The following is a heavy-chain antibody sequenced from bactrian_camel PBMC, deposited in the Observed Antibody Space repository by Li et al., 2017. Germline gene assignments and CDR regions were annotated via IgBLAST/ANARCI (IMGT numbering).Heavy chain of an antibody. J-gene: IGHJ4*01. CDR2: INAAGSST. V-gene: IGHV3S30*01. D-gene: IGHD2*01. CDR3: AKQYYSGDYYYTEPYRY. CDR1: GFTFSSYA. Sequence: QLVESGGGLVQPGGSLRLSCAASGFTFSSYAMSWVRRAPGKGLEWVSTINAAGSSTYYAESVKGRFTISRDNAKNTLYLQLNSLKTEDTAMYYCAKQYYSGDYYYTEPYRYWGQGTQVTVS.